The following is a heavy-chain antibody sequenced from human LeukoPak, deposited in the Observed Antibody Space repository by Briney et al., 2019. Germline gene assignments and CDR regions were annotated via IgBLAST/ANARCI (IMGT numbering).Heavy chain of an antibody. D-gene: IGHD3-22*01. J-gene: IGHJ3*02. V-gene: IGHV3-30*02. CDR2: IWFDGSNK. Sequence: PGGSLRLSCAASGFTFSSYGMHWVRQAPGKGLEWVALIWFDGSNKYYADSVKGRFTISRDNSNNTLYLQMNSLRAEDTALYYCAKDSGYYYLNDAFDIWGQGTMVTVSS. CDR1: GFTFSSYG. CDR3: AKDSGYYYLNDAFDI.